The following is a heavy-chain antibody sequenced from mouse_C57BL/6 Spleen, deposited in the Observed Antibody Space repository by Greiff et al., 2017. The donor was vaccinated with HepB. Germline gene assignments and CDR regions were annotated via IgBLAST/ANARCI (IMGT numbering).Heavy chain of an antibody. CDR1: GYTFTSYW. V-gene: IGHV1-69*01. D-gene: IGHD2-1*01. J-gene: IGHJ4*01. CDR3: ARSRDYGNYDYAMDY. CDR2: IDPSDSYT. Sequence: VQLHQPGAELVMPGASVKLSCKASGYTFTSYWMHWVKQRPGQGLEWIGEIDPSDSYTNYNQKFKGKSTLTVDKSSSTAYMQLSSLTSEDSAVYYCARSRDYGNYDYAMDYWGQGTSVTVSS.